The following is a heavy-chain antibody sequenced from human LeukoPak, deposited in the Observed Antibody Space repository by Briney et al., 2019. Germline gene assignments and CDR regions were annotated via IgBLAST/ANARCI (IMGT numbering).Heavy chain of an antibody. J-gene: IGHJ4*02. V-gene: IGHV4-34*01. CDR3: AKYGPGSGSYSTSWYFHQ. CDR2: INHSGRT. Sequence: SETLSLTCAVYGGSFSDYYWTWIRQSPGKGLEWIGEINHSGRTNYNPSLESRVTISLDTSKNQFSLKLNSVTGADTAVYYCAKYGPGSGSYSTSWYFHQWGQGTLVTVSS. D-gene: IGHD1-26*01. CDR1: GGSFSDYY.